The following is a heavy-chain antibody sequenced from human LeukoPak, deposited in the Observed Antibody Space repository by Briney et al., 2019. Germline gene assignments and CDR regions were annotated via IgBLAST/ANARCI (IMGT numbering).Heavy chain of an antibody. CDR2: INHSGST. D-gene: IGHD3-3*01. CDR1: GGSFSGYY. Sequence: SETLSLTCAVYGGSFSGYYWSWIRQPPGKGLEWIGEINHSGSTNYNPSLKSRVTISVDTSKNQFSLKLSSVTAADTAVYYCASHRLNYDFWSGYSSYFDYWAREPWSPSPQ. CDR3: ASHRLNYDFWSGYSSYFDY. J-gene: IGHJ4*02. V-gene: IGHV4-34*01.